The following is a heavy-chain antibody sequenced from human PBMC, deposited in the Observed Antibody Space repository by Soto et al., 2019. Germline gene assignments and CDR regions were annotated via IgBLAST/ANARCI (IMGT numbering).Heavy chain of an antibody. J-gene: IGHJ4*02. CDR3: GKGLSIAAIDY. D-gene: IGHD6-13*01. V-gene: IGHV3-9*01. CDR2: ITWNRDNI. Sequence: EVQLVESGGGLVQPGRSLRLSCTASGFTFDDYAIPWVRQAPGQGREWVSGITWNRDNIGYADAVRGRFTISRDNARNSLYLQMNSLRAEDTALYFCGKGLSIAAIDYWGQGTLVTVSS. CDR1: GFTFDDYA.